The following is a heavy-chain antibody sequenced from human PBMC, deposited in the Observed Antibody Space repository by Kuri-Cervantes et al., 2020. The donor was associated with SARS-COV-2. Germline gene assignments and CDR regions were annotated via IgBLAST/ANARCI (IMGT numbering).Heavy chain of an antibody. CDR2: INHSGST. Sequence: SQTLSLTCAVYGGSFSGYYWSWIRQPPGKGLEWIREINHSGSTNYNPSLKSRVTISVDTSKNQFSLKLSSATAADTAVYYCARGDYDFWGPYYYGMDVWGQGTTVTVSS. J-gene: IGHJ6*02. V-gene: IGHV4-34*01. D-gene: IGHD3-3*01. CDR1: GGSFSGYY. CDR3: ARGDYDFWGPYYYGMDV.